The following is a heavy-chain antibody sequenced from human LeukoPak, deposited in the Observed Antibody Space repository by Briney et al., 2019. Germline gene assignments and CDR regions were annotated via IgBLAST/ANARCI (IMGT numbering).Heavy chain of an antibody. CDR2: ISTSSSTI. V-gene: IGHV3-48*01. D-gene: IGHD1-26*01. Sequence: GGSLRLSCAASGFTFSNYNMNWVRQAPGKGLEWVSYISTSSSTIYYADSVKGRFTISRDNAKNSLYLQMNSLRAEDTAVYYCATTTIRLGYWGEGTLVTVSS. CDR3: ATTTIRLGY. CDR1: GFTFSNYN. J-gene: IGHJ4*02.